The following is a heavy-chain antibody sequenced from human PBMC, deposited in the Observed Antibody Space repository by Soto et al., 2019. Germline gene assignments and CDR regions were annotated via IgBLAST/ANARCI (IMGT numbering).Heavy chain of an antibody. CDR1: GGSFSGYY. J-gene: IGHJ2*01. CDR3: ARGLGYSCGRYWYFDL. D-gene: IGHD5-18*01. Sequence: QVQLQQWGAGLLKPSETLSLTCAVYGGSFSGYYWSWIRQPPGKGLEWIGEINHSGSTNYNPSLKSRVPVPVDTSKHQFSLKLSSVTAADAAGYYCARGLGYSCGRYWYFDLWGRGTLVTVPS. V-gene: IGHV4-34*01. CDR2: INHSGST.